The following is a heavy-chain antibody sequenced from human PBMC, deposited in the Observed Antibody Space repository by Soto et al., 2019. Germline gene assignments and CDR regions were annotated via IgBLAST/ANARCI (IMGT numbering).Heavy chain of an antibody. J-gene: IGHJ4*02. CDR2: ISSSSSTI. Sequence: PGGSLRLSCAASGFTFSSYSMNWVRQAPGKGLEWVSYISSSSSTIYYADSVKGRFTISRDNAKNSLYLQMNSLRDEDTAVYYCAREYFDGQLWFFFDYWGQGTLVTVSS. V-gene: IGHV3-48*02. CDR3: AREYFDGQLWFFFDY. CDR1: GFTFSSYS. D-gene: IGHD5-18*01.